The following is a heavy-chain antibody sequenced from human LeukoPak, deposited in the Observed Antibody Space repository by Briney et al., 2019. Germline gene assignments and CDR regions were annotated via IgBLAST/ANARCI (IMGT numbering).Heavy chain of an antibody. Sequence: GGSLRLSCAASGFTFSSYSMNWVRQAPGKGLEWVSSISSSSSYIYCADSVKGRFTISRDNAKNSLYLQMNSLRAEDTAVYYCARSVVAAPGYWGQGTLVTVSS. CDR3: ARSVVAAPGY. V-gene: IGHV3-21*01. CDR2: ISSSSSYI. J-gene: IGHJ4*02. CDR1: GFTFSSYS. D-gene: IGHD2-15*01.